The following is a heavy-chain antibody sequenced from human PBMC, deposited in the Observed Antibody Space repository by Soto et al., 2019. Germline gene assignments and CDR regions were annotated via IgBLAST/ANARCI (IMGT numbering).Heavy chain of an antibody. J-gene: IGHJ4*02. V-gene: IGHV3-48*02. Sequence: LRLSCAASGFTFSAYTMDWVRQAPGRGLEWIAYISGDGSTTFYADSVKGRFTISRDKAKKSLYLQMNSLRDDDSAVYYCARDRFYYDSSGYYFGYYFDYWGRGTLVTVSS. CDR2: ISGDGSTT. CDR1: GFTFSAYT. D-gene: IGHD3-22*01. CDR3: ARDRFYYDSSGYYFGYYFDY.